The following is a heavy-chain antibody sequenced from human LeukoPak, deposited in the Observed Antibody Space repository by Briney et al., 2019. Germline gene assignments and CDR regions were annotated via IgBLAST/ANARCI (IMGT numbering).Heavy chain of an antibody. V-gene: IGHV3-33*01. CDR1: GFTFSSYG. J-gene: IGHJ4*02. D-gene: IGHD3-3*01. CDR2: IWYDGSNK. Sequence: QPGGSLRLSCAASGFTFSSYGMHWVRQAPGKGLEWVAVIWYDGSNKYYADSVKGRFTISRDNSKNTLHLQMNSLRAEDTAVYYCARAPAGTIFGVVPYYFDYWGQGTLVTVSS. CDR3: ARAPAGTIFGVVPYYFDY.